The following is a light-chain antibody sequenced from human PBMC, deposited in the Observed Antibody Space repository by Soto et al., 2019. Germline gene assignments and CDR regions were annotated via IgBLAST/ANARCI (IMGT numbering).Light chain of an antibody. V-gene: IGKV3-11*01. J-gene: IGKJ1*01. CDR2: DAS. CDR1: QSISRY. CDR3: QHCSNWPWT. Sequence: EMVLTQSPATLSLSPGERATLSCRASQSISRYLAWYQQKPGQAPRLLIYDASNRATGIPARFSGSGSGTDFTLTISILVPEDFADYYCQHCSNWPWTFGQVTKVEIK.